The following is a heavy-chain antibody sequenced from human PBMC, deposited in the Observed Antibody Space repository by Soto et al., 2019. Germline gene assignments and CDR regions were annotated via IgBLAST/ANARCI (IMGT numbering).Heavy chain of an antibody. CDR3: ARSRNSAVADSFDF. D-gene: IGHD1-26*01. CDR1: GFIFRNYA. CDR2: ISRDGSRK. Sequence: PGGSLRLSCAASGFIFRNYAIHWVRQAPGKGLEWVAVISRDGSRKYYLDSVKGRFTISRDNSKDTVNLLMNSLRDDDSAMYYCARSRNSAVADSFDFWGQGTLVTVSS. J-gene: IGHJ4*02. V-gene: IGHV3-30*04.